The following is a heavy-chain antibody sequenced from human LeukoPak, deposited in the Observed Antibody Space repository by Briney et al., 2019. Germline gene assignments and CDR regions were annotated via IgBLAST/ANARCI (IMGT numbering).Heavy chain of an antibody. CDR2: INPNSGGT. Sequence: ASVKVSCTASGYTFTGYYMHWVRQAPGQGLEWMGWINPNSGGTNYAQKFQGRVTMTRDTSTSTVYMELSSLRSEDTAVYYCARDGYVGGSSTIDYWGQGTLVTVSS. D-gene: IGHD1-26*01. V-gene: IGHV1-2*02. J-gene: IGHJ4*02. CDR1: GYTFTGYY. CDR3: ARDGYVGGSSTIDY.